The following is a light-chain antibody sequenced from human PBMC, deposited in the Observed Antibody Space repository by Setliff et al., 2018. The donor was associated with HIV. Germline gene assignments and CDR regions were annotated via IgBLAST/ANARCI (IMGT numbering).Light chain of an antibody. Sequence: QSVLAQPHSASGSPGQSVAISCTGTSSDIGAYNYVSWYQQHPGKAPKLIIYEVIKRPSGVPDRFSGSKSGNTSSLTVSGLQAEDEADYYCNSYAGSNSLGVFGSGTKVTVL. CDR1: SSDIGAYNY. CDR3: NSYAGSNSLGV. V-gene: IGLV2-8*01. CDR2: EVI. J-gene: IGLJ1*01.